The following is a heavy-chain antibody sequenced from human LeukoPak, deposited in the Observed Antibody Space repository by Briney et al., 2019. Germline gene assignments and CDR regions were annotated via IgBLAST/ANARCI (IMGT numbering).Heavy chain of an antibody. CDR1: GGTFIRYA. J-gene: IGHJ6*04. Sequence: GSSVTVSFKASGGTFIRYAISWVRQAPGQGLEWMGGIIPIFGTPNYAQKFQGRVSISAEKTTSTVYMDVSSLRSEDTGVYYCARLVVPAARGDYYFYGMDVWGKGTTVIVSS. V-gene: IGHV1-69*06. D-gene: IGHD2-2*01. CDR3: ARLVVPAARGDYYFYGMDV. CDR2: IIPIFGTP.